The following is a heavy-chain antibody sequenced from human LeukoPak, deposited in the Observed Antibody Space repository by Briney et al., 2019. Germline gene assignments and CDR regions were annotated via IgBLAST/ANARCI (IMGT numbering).Heavy chain of an antibody. CDR1: GGTFSSYA. CDR2: IIPIFGTA. V-gene: IGHV1-69*01. J-gene: IGHJ4*02. CDR3: ARGASTGSSTAMVFDY. Sequence: SVKVSCKASGGTFSSYAISWVRQAPGQGLEWMGGIIPIFGTANYAQKFQGRVTITADESTSTAYMELSSLRSEDTAVYYCARGASTGSSTAMVFDYWGQGTLVTVSS. D-gene: IGHD5-18*01.